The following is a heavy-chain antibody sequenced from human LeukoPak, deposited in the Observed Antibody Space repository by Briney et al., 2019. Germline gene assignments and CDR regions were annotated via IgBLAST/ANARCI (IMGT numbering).Heavy chain of an antibody. CDR1: EFTFSSYS. CDR2: ISTGGSTI. J-gene: IGHJ5*02. D-gene: IGHD3-9*01. CDR3: ARAAGGYYDILTGYLPFDP. Sequence: GGSLRLSCAASEFTFSSYSMNWVRQAPGKGLEWLSYISTGGSTIYYADSVKGRFTISRDNSKNTLYLQMNSLRAEDTAVYYCARAAGGYYDILTGYLPFDPWGQGTLVTVSS. V-gene: IGHV3-48*01.